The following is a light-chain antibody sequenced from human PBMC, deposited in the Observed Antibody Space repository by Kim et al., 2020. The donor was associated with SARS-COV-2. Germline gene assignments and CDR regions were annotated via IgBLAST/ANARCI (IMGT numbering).Light chain of an antibody. J-gene: IGKJ3*01. V-gene: IGKV1-9*01. CDR2: DAT. Sequence: ASVGDRVTITCRASQGISSYLAWYQQIPGKAPNLLNYDATTLQSGVPSRFSGGGSGTDFTLTISSLQPEDFATYYCQQLNSFPPVFGPGTKVDIK. CDR1: QGISSY. CDR3: QQLNSFPPV.